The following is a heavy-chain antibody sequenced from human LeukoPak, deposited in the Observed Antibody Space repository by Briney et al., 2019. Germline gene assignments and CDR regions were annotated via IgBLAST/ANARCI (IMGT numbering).Heavy chain of an antibody. V-gene: IGHV3-23*01. Sequence: GGSLRLSCAAPVYTFSSYAIRWVRQALGKGLEWGSPISGIVGSTYYADSVRGRFTISRDNSKNTLYLQMNSLRAEDTAVYYCAKDGYSYGYNWFDPWGQGTLVTVPS. CDR2: ISGIVGST. CDR1: VYTFSSYA. D-gene: IGHD5-18*01. CDR3: AKDGYSYGYNWFDP. J-gene: IGHJ5*02.